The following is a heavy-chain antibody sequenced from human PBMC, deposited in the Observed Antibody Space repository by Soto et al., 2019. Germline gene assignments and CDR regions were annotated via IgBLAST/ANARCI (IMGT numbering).Heavy chain of an antibody. J-gene: IGHJ6*02. D-gene: IGHD3-22*01. Sequence: GGSLRLSCAASGFTFSDYYMSWIRQAPGKGLEWVSYISSSGSTIYYADSVKGRFTISRDNAKNSLYLQMNSLRAEDTAVYYCASRAHGYDSSGYYYVPYDYYGMDVWGQGTTVTVSS. CDR1: GFTFSDYY. V-gene: IGHV3-11*01. CDR2: ISSSGSTI. CDR3: ASRAHGYDSSGYYYVPYDYYGMDV.